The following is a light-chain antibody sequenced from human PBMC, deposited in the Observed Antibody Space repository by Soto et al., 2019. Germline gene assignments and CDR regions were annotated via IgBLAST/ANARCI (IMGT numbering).Light chain of an antibody. V-gene: IGKV3-20*01. CDR3: QQYGSSPPYT. J-gene: IGKJ2*01. CDR1: QSVSSRY. CDR2: GAS. Sequence: TQAAGTLSLYPGDRATLSCRASQSVSSRYLAWHQQKPGQAPRLLIYGASSRAAGIPDRFSGSGSGTDFTLTISRLEPEDFAVYYCQQYGSSPPYTFGQGTK.